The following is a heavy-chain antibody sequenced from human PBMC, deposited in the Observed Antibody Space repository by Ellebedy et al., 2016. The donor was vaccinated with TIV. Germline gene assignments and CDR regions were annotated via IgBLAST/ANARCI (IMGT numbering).Heavy chain of an antibody. CDR1: GFTFSRYW. V-gene: IGHV3-7*03. D-gene: IGHD3-9*01. CDR2: IKPDDTEK. J-gene: IGHJ3*01. Sequence: PGGSLRLSCAASGFTFSRYWMTWVRQAPGKGLEWVAIIKPDDTEKYYVGSVNGRFTISRNNAMNSVFLHMNSLAVEDTAVYYCARNRDILTAIGSAFDFWGQGTRVTVSS. CDR3: ARNRDILTAIGSAFDF.